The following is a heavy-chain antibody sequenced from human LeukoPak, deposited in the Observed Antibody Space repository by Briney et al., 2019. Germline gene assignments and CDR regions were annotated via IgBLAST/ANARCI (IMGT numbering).Heavy chain of an antibody. D-gene: IGHD6-13*01. J-gene: IGHJ6*03. Sequence: TGGSLRLSCAASGFTCSSYAMSWVRQAPGKGLEWVSAVSGSGGSTYYADSVKGRFTISRDNSKNALYLQMNTLRAEDTAVYYCAKGWQRKDYYYMHVWGKRTTVTVSS. V-gene: IGHV3-23*01. CDR2: VSGSGGST. CDR1: GFTCSSYA. CDR3: AKGWQRKDYYYMHV.